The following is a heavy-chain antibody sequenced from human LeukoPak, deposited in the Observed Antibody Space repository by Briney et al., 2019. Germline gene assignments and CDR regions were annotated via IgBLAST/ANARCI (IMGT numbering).Heavy chain of an antibody. CDR2: INPSGGST. J-gene: IGHJ5*02. V-gene: IGHV1-46*01. Sequence: ASVKVSCKASGYTFTNYYMHWVRQAPGQGLEWVGIINPSGGSTSYAQKFQGRVTMTRDTSTTTVYMEPSSLRSEDTAVYYCARDQDGRSSWYYWFDPSGQGTLVTVSS. CDR1: GYTFTNYY. D-gene: IGHD6-13*01. CDR3: ARDQDGRSSWYYWFDP.